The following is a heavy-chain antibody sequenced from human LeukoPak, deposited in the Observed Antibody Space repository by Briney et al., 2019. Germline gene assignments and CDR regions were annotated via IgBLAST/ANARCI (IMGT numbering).Heavy chain of an antibody. Sequence: PSETLSLTCTVSGASISSYYWSWIRQPPGKGLEWIGYGLYRGSTNYNPSLKSRVTISLDTPKNEFSLKLTSVTAADTAVYYCARVGYFGSGSYESLDPWGQGTLVTVSS. V-gene: IGHV4-59*01. CDR1: GASISSYY. J-gene: IGHJ5*02. CDR3: ARVGYFGSGSYESLDP. D-gene: IGHD3-10*01. CDR2: GLYRGST.